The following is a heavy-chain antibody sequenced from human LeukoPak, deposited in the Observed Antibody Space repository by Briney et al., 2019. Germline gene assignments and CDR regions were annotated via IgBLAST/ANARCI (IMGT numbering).Heavy chain of an antibody. J-gene: IGHJ4*02. CDR2: INPSGGST. D-gene: IGHD3-3*01. Sequence: ASVKVSCKASGYTFTSYYMHWVRQAPGQGLEWMGIINPSGGSTSYAQKFQGRVTMTRDMSTSTVYMELGSLRSEDTAVYYCARSTYYDFWSGYYFNYWGQGTLVTVSS. CDR3: ARSTYYDFWSGYYFNY. CDR1: GYTFTSYY. V-gene: IGHV1-46*01.